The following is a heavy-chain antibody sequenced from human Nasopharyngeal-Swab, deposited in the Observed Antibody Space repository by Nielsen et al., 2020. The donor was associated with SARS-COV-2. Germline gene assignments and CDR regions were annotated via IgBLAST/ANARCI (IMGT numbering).Heavy chain of an antibody. CDR3: ARDGSLYSSGWYISGLDI. Sequence: GGSLRLSCAASGFIFSDYYMTWIRQAPGKGLEWISYISNSGSSIYYADSVRGRFTISRDNAKNSLYLQMNSLRAEDTAVYYCARDGSLYSSGWYISGLDIWGQGTIVTVSS. CDR2: ISNSGSSI. D-gene: IGHD6-19*01. CDR1: GFIFSDYY. J-gene: IGHJ3*02. V-gene: IGHV3-11*04.